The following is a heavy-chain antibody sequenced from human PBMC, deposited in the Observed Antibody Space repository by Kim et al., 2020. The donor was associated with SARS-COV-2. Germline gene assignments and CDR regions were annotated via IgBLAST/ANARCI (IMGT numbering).Heavy chain of an antibody. V-gene: IGHV1-8*01. CDR1: GYTFTSYH. CDR2: VEPDNGKT. D-gene: IGHD3-10*01. J-gene: IGHJ4*02. Sequence: ASVKVSCKASGYTFTSYHINWVRQATGQRPEWMGWVEPDNGKTGYAQNFLGRVTMTRDTSINTAYMELSGLRSEDTAVYYCARDYYGSGYANFEYWGQGTLVTVSS. CDR3: ARDYYGSGYANFEY.